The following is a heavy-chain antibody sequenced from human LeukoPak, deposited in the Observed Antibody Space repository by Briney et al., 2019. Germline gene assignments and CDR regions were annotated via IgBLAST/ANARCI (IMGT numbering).Heavy chain of an antibody. J-gene: IGHJ4*02. CDR2: IKEDGTET. D-gene: IGHD5-24*01. V-gene: IGHV3-7*03. CDR3: AKEGRSLQTY. Sequence: GGSLRLSCAASGFMFSSNWMSWVRLAPGKGLEWVANIKEDGTETYYVDSVKGRFTISRDNAKNSLYLQMNSLRVEDTAVYYCAKEGRSLQTYWGQGTLVIVSS. CDR1: GFMFSSNW.